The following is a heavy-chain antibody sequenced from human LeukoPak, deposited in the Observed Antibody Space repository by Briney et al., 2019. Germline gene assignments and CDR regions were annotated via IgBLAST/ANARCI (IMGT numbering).Heavy chain of an antibody. D-gene: IGHD6-6*01. V-gene: IGHV3-15*01. CDR1: GFTFSNAW. CDR3: AKRGYSSSDVFDY. CDR2: IKSKTDGGTT. J-gene: IGHJ4*02. Sequence: GGSLRLSCAASGFTFSNAWMSWVRQAPGKGLEWVGRIKSKTDGGTTDYAAPVKGRFTISRDNSKNTLYLQMNSLRAEDTAVYYCAKRGYSSSDVFDYWGQGTLVTVSS.